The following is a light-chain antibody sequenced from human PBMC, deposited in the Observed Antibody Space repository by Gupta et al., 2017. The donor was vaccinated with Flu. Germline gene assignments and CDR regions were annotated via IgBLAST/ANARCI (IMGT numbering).Light chain of an antibody. Sequence: PATLSLSPGERATRSCRASQSVGTYSAWYQQRPGQTPRVLLYDASNTATDIPARFLGGGSATDFTLTISSLEPEDFAVYYCQQRNNWLWTFGQGTKVEIK. J-gene: IGKJ1*01. V-gene: IGKV3-11*01. CDR2: DAS. CDR3: QQRNNWLWT. CDR1: QSVGTY.